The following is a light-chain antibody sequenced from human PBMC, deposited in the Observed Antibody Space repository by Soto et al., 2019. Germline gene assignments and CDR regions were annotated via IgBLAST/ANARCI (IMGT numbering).Light chain of an antibody. Sequence: QSALTQPPSASGSPGQSVTISCTGTSSDVAGYNYVSWYQQHPGKAPKLMVYEVSKRPSGVPDRFSGSKSGNTASLTVSGLQAEDEDDYYCSSYAGSNNLIFGGGTQLTVL. CDR2: EVS. CDR3: SSYAGSNNLI. CDR1: SSDVAGYNY. V-gene: IGLV2-8*01. J-gene: IGLJ2*01.